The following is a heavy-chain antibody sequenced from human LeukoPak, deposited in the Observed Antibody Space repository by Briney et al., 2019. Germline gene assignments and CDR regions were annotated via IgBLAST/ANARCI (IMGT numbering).Heavy chain of an antibody. CDR2: INPSGGSA. CDR1: GYTFTSYG. D-gene: IGHD6-19*01. Sequence: ASVKVSCKASGYTFTSYGISWVRQAPGQGLEWMGIINPSGGSATYAQKFQGRVTMTRDTSTSTVYMEVSSLRSEDTAVYYCARARLGSSASADCWGQGTPVTVSS. J-gene: IGHJ4*02. V-gene: IGHV1-46*01. CDR3: ARARLGSSASADC.